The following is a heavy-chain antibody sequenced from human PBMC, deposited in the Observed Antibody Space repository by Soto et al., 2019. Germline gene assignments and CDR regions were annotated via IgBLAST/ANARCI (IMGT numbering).Heavy chain of an antibody. Sequence: PGGSLRLSCAASGFTFSRYAMSWVRQAPGKGLEWVSLISGSGGNTYSSDSVKGRFTISRDNSGNTLYLQMNSLRAEDTAVYYCAKVWGSIAARRNYYYYGMDVWGQGTTVTVSS. CDR1: GFTFSRYA. CDR2: ISGSGGNT. V-gene: IGHV3-23*01. CDR3: AKVWGSIAARRNYYYYGMDV. J-gene: IGHJ6*02. D-gene: IGHD6-6*01.